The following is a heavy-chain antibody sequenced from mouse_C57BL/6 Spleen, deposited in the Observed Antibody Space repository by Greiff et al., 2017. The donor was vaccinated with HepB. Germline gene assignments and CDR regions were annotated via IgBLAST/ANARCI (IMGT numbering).Heavy chain of an antibody. CDR3: ARTLYGSSLFDY. Sequence: EVQLVESGGGLVKPGGSLKLSCAASGFTFSSYAMSWVRQTPEKRLEWVATISDGGSYTYYPDNVKGRFTISRDNAKNNLYLQMSHLKSEDTAMYYCARTLYGSSLFDYWGQGTTLTVSS. CDR1: GFTFSSYA. J-gene: IGHJ2*01. D-gene: IGHD1-1*01. CDR2: ISDGGSYT. V-gene: IGHV5-4*01.